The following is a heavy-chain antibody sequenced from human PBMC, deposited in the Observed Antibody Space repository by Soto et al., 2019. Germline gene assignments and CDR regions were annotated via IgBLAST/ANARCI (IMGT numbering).Heavy chain of an antibody. CDR2: INHSGST. J-gene: IGHJ5*02. CDR3: ARGLRPTIVVVTAMFWFDP. D-gene: IGHD2-21*02. V-gene: IGHV4-34*01. CDR1: GGTFSGYY. Sequence: QVQLQQWGAGLLKPSETLSLTCAVYGGTFSGYYWSWIRQPPGKGLEWIGEINHSGSTNYNPSLKSRVTISVDTSKHQFSLKLSSVTAADTAVYYCARGLRPTIVVVTAMFWFDPWGQGTLVTVSS.